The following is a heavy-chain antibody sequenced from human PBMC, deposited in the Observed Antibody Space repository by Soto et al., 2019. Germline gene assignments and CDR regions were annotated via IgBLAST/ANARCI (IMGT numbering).Heavy chain of an antibody. CDR2: MNPNSGNT. D-gene: IGHD2-8*01. CDR1: GYTFTSYD. Sequence: SSVKASCKASGYTFTSYDINWVRQATGQGLEWMGWMNPNSGNTGYAQKFQGRVTMTRNTSISTAYMELSSLRSEDTAVYYCARGLLGYCTNGVCSDYYYMDVWGKGTTGTVCS. V-gene: IGHV1-8*01. J-gene: IGHJ6*03. CDR3: ARGLLGYCTNGVCSDYYYMDV.